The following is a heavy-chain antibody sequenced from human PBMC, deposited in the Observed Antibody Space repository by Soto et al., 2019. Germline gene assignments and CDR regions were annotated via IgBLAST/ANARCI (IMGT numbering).Heavy chain of an antibody. V-gene: IGHV5-51*04. CDR2: IYPGDSDT. CDR1: AYGFSTYW. CDR3: ARRRLLSSVDY. D-gene: IGHD3-16*01. Sequence: GESLKISCKSSAYGFSTYWIVWVRQMPGKGLEWMGSIYPGDSDTRYSPSFQGQVTISSGKPISTAYLQWSSLKASDTAIYYCARRRLLSSVDYWGQGTPVTVSS. J-gene: IGHJ4*02.